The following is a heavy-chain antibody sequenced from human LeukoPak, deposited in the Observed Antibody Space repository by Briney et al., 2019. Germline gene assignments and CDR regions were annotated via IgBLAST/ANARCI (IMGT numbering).Heavy chain of an antibody. J-gene: IGHJ6*03. Sequence: ASVKVSCKASRNIFISYDLNWVRQATGQGLEWMGWMNPNSGNTDYAQKFQGRVTMTRDTSITTAYMELSRLRSDDTAVYYCARDSYYGSGSYWTYYYYYMDVWGKGTTVTISS. CDR2: MNPNSGNT. D-gene: IGHD3-10*01. CDR1: RNIFISYD. V-gene: IGHV1-8*01. CDR3: ARDSYYGSGSYWTYYYYYMDV.